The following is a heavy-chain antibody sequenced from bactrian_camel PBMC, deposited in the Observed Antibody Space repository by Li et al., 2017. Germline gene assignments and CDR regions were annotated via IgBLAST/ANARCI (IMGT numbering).Heavy chain of an antibody. J-gene: IGHJ4*01. Sequence: HVQLVESGGGSVQAGGSLRLSCAASEATSGYTSSGQCMGWFRQAPGREREGVASFANDREIIYADSVKGRFIVSRDDNKNTLYLQMNSLKSEDTALYYCATDLGGSWYWYNYWGQGTQVTVS. V-gene: IGHV3S53*01. D-gene: IGHD6*01. CDR2: FANDREI. CDR3: ATDLGGSWYWYNY. CDR1: EATSGYTSSGQC.